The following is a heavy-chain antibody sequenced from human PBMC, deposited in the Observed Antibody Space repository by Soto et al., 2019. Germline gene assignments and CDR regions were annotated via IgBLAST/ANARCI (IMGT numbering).Heavy chain of an antibody. CDR1: GFTFSSYG. D-gene: IGHD6-13*01. J-gene: IGHJ6*02. CDR3: ARDPAAAAPIGVMDV. CDR2: IWYDGSNK. V-gene: IGHV3-33*01. Sequence: QVQLVESGGGVVQPGRSLRLSCAASGFTFSSYGMHWVRQAPGKGLEWVAVIWYDGSNKYYADSVKGRFTISRDNSKNPLYLQMNSLRAEDTAVYYCARDPAAAAPIGVMDVWGQGTTVTVSS.